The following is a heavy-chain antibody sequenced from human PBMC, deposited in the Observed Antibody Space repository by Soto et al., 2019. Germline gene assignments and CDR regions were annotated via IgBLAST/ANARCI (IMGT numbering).Heavy chain of an antibody. Sequence: QVQLVQSGAEVKKPGASVKVSCKASGYTFTSYDISWVRQAPGQGLEWMGWISTYNGNTNYAQKLQGRVTMTTDTSTSTAYRELRSRRSDDTAVYYCARGCRVAATRWWFDPWGQGTLVTVSS. J-gene: IGHJ5*02. V-gene: IGHV1-18*01. CDR3: ARGCRVAATRWWFDP. CDR1: GYTFTSYD. D-gene: IGHD2-15*01. CDR2: ISTYNGNT.